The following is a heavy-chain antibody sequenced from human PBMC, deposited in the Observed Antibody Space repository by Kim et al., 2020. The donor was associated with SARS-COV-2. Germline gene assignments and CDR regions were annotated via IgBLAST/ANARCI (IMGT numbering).Heavy chain of an antibody. CDR3: AKDRGTMVRGVRSSLDV. CDR2: ISYDGSNK. CDR1: GFTFSSYG. J-gene: IGHJ6*02. Sequence: GGSLRLSCAASGFTFSSYGMHWVRQAPGKGLEWVAVISYDGSNKYYADSVKGRFTISRDNSKNTLYLQMNSLRAEDTAVYYCAKDRGTMVRGVRSSLDVWGQGTTVTVSS. D-gene: IGHD3-10*01. V-gene: IGHV3-30*18.